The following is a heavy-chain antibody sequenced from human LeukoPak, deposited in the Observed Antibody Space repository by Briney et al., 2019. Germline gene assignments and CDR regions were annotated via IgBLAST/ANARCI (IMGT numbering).Heavy chain of an antibody. CDR3: ARVTRDDYVWGSYRLYASDI. D-gene: IGHD3-16*02. Sequence: SETLSLTCTVSGGSISSYYWSWIRQPPGKGLEWIGYIYYSGSTNYNPSLKSRVTISVDTSKNQFSLKLSSVTAADTAVYYCARVTRDDYVWGSYRLYASDIWGQGTMVTVSS. V-gene: IGHV4-59*01. J-gene: IGHJ3*02. CDR2: IYYSGST. CDR1: GGSISSYY.